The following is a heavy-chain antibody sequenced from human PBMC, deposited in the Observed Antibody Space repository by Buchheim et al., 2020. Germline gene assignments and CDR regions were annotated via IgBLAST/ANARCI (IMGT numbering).Heavy chain of an antibody. V-gene: IGHV3-74*01. CDR1: GFIFSSYW. D-gene: IGHD1-26*01. CDR2: INSDGSST. J-gene: IGHJ4*02. Sequence: EVHLVESGGGLVQPGGSLRLSCAASGFIFSSYWMNWVRQAPGKGLVWISRINSDGSSTTYADSVKGRFTISGDSAENTLYLQMNSLRADDTAVYYCARGRGVGTIDYWGQGTL. CDR3: ARGRGVGTIDY.